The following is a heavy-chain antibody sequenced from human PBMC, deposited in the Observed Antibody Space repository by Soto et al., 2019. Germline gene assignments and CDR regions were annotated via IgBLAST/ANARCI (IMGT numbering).Heavy chain of an antibody. D-gene: IGHD3-10*01. J-gene: IGHJ4*01. Sequence: PGGSLRLSCAASGFTFGDSCMHWVRQAPGKGLEWVAVIWFDGSSKYYADSVKGRFTISRDNSQNTLYLQINSLRVEDTAVYFCARDRVARGSGLTYFDYWGQGTLVTVSS. CDR1: GFTFGDSC. CDR3: ARDRVARGSGLTYFDY. CDR2: IWFDGSSK. V-gene: IGHV3-33*01.